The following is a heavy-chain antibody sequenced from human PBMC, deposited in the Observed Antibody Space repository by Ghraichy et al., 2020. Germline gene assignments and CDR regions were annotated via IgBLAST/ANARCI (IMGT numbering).Heavy chain of an antibody. D-gene: IGHD6-6*01. Sequence: LSLTCVASGFTFSSYEMIWVRQAPGKGLEWVSDISSGGSSMHYADSVKGRFTISRDNAKNSVYLQMNILRVEDTAVYYCARVPSLAPDYWGQGTLVTVSS. CDR3: ARVPSLAPDY. J-gene: IGHJ4*02. CDR2: ISSGGSSM. CDR1: GFTFSSYE. V-gene: IGHV3-48*03.